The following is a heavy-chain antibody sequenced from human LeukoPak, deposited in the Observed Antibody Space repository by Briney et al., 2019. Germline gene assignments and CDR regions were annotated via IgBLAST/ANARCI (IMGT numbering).Heavy chain of an antibody. D-gene: IGHD2-21*02. CDR1: GFTFSDYY. CDR2: ISGTGRST. J-gene: IGHJ3*02. Sequence: PGGSLRLSCAASGFTFSDYYMSWIRQAPGEGLEWVSTISGTGRSTYFADSVKGRFTISRDNSKNTLYLQVNSLRAEDTAIYYCAKDLGPGIVVVTNDAFDIWGRGTMVTVSS. CDR3: AKDLGPGIVVVTNDAFDI. V-gene: IGHV3-23*01.